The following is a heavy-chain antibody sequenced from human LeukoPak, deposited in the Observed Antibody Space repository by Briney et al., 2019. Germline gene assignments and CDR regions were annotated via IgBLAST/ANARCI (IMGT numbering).Heavy chain of an antibody. CDR1: GGTFSSYA. D-gene: IGHD5-18*01. J-gene: IGHJ3*02. V-gene: IGHV1-69*04. CDR2: IIPILGIA. Sequence: SVKVSCKASGGTFSSYAISWVRQAPGQGLEWMGRIIPILGIANYAQKFQGRVTITADKSTSTAYMELSSLRSEDTAVYYCARDRDTAMATLGEHDAFDIWGQGTMVTVSS. CDR3: ARDRDTAMATLGEHDAFDI.